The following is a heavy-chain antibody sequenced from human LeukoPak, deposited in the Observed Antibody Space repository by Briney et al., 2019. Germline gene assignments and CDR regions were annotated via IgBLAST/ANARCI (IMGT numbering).Heavy chain of an antibody. D-gene: IGHD3-10*01. Sequence: ASVKVSCKASGYTFTSYDINWVRQATGQGLEWMGWMNPNSGNTGYAQKFQGRVTMTRNTSISTAYMELSSLRSEDTAVYYCARRSGGSGSYSYYFDYWGQGTLVTVSS. CDR2: MNPNSGNT. CDR1: GYTFTSYD. J-gene: IGHJ4*02. CDR3: ARRSGGSGSYSYYFDY. V-gene: IGHV1-8*01.